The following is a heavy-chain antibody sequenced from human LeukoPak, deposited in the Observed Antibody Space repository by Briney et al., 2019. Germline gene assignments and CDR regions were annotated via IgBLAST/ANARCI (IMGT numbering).Heavy chain of an antibody. Sequence: PSETLSLTCAVSGGSISRSNYYWDWIRQPPGKGLEWIGSVYFNGNTYYNPSLKSRVTISVDRSKNQFSLNLNSVTAADTAVYYCARYGLLGLSEINAFDIWGQGTMVTVSS. CDR2: VYFNGNT. J-gene: IGHJ3*02. CDR3: ARYGLLGLSEINAFDI. V-gene: IGHV4-39*07. D-gene: IGHD2-2*01. CDR1: GGSISRSNYY.